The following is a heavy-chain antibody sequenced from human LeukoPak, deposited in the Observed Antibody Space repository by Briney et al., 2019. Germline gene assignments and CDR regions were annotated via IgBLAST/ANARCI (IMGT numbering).Heavy chain of an antibody. CDR2: INPNSGGT. J-gene: IGHJ4*02. V-gene: IGHV1-2*04. D-gene: IGHD3-10*01. Sequence: ASVKVSCKASGGTFSSYAISWVRQAPGQGLEWMGWINPNSGGTNYAQKFQGWVTMTRDTSISTAYMELSRLRSDDTAVYYCARAALSGIWLFDYWGQGTLVTVSS. CDR3: ARAALSGIWLFDY. CDR1: GGTFSSYA.